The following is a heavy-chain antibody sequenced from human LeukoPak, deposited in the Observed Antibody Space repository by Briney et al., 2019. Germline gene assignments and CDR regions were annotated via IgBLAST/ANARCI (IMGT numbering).Heavy chain of an antibody. CDR2: ISGSGGST. D-gene: IGHD6-13*01. CDR1: GFTFSSFA. J-gene: IGHJ4*02. Sequence: GGSLRLSCAASGFTFSSFAMTWVRQPPGKGLEWVSLISGSGGSTYYADSVKGRFTISRDNSKNTLYLQMNSLRAEDTAVYYCAKRGSSWSFDYWGQGTLVTVSS. V-gene: IGHV3-23*01. CDR3: AKRGSSWSFDY.